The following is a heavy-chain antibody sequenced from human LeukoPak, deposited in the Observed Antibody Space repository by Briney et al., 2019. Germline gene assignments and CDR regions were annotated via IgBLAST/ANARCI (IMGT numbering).Heavy chain of an antibody. D-gene: IGHD1-1*01. V-gene: IGHV4-59*01. CDR3: AMNGRAGAYYYYYGMDV. J-gene: IGHJ6*02. CDR1: GGSISSYY. Sequence: SETLSLTCTVSGGSISSYYWSWIRQPPGEGLEWIGYIYYSGSTNYNPSLKSRVTISVDTSKNQFSLKLSSVTAADTAVYYCAMNGRAGAYYYYYGMDVWGQGTTVTVSS. CDR2: IYYSGST.